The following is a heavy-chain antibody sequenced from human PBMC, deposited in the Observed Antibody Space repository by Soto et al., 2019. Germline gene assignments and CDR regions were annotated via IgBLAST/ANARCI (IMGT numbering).Heavy chain of an antibody. CDR2: ISGSGGST. Sequence: EVQLLESGGGLVQPGGSLRLSCAASGFTFSSYAMSWVRQAPGKGLEWVSAISGSGGSTYYADSVKGRFTISRDNSKNALYMNMDSLRAEDLAAYYWAYSSTPVDSWGQGTLVTVSS. J-gene: IGHJ4*02. CDR3: AYSSTPVDS. D-gene: IGHD6-13*01. CDR1: GFTFSSYA. V-gene: IGHV3-23*01.